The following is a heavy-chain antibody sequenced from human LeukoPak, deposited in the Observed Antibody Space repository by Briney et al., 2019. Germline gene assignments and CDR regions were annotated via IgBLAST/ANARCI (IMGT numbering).Heavy chain of an antibody. J-gene: IGHJ4*02. CDR2: IYYSGST. V-gene: IGHV4-31*09. CDR1: GGSISSGGYY. CDR3: ATGGDYYGSGTYYDN. Sequence: SETLSLTCTVSGGSISSGGYYWSWIRQHPGKGLEWIGYIYYSGSTYLNPSLKSRVTISLDRSKNQFSLKLTSVTAADTAVYYCATGGDYYGSGTYYDNWGQGTLVTVSS. D-gene: IGHD3-10*01.